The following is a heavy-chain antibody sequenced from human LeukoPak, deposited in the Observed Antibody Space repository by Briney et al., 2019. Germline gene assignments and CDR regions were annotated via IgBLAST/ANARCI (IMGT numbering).Heavy chain of an antibody. CDR1: GYTFTGYY. Sequence: GASVKVSCKASGYTFTGYYMHWVRQAPGQGLEWMGWINPNSGGANYAQKFQGRVTMTRDTSISTAYMELSRLRSDDTAVYYCARAVDSYGYLDYWGQGTLVTVSS. V-gene: IGHV1-2*02. J-gene: IGHJ4*02. CDR2: INPNSGGA. CDR3: ARAVDSYGYLDY. D-gene: IGHD5-18*01.